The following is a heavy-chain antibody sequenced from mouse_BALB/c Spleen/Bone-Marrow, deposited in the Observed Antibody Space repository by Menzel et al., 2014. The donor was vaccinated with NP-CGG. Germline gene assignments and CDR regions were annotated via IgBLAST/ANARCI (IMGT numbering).Heavy chain of an antibody. J-gene: IGHJ2*01. Sequence: DVKLQESGGGLVKPGGSLKLSCAASGFTFXNYAMSWVRQTPEKRLEWVAIISSGGSYTYYPDSVKGRFTISRDNAKTILYLQMSSLRSEDTAMYYCARQDGFDYWGQGTTLTVSS. CDR1: GFTFXNYA. CDR3: ARQDGFDY. D-gene: IGHD2-3*01. CDR2: ISSGGSYT. V-gene: IGHV5-9-3*01.